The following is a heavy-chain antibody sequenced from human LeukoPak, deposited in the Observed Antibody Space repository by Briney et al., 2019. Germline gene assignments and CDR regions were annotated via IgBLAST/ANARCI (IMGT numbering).Heavy chain of an antibody. CDR1: GFTFSDYS. CDR2: ISSGGSNI. J-gene: IGHJ4*02. Sequence: PGGSLRLSCAVSGFTFSDYSMSWIRQAPGKGLERVSYISSGGSNIYDADSVRGRFTISRDNTKNSLYLQMNSLRAEDTAVYYCSRNGKWSGPNDYWGQGTLVTVSS. D-gene: IGHD3-3*01. CDR3: SRNGKWSGPNDY. V-gene: IGHV3-11*04.